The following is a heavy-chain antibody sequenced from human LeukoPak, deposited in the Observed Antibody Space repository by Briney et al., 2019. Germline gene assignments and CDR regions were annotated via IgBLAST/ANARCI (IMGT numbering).Heavy chain of an antibody. CDR1: GLTFSNYA. V-gene: IGHV3-21*01. J-gene: IGHJ4*02. D-gene: IGHD4-11*01. CDR3: ASGGKLDYPFDY. CDR2: ISDSRDYI. Sequence: GGSLRLSCAASGLTFSNYAMNWVRQAPGKGLEWVSSISDSRDYIYYADSVKGRFTISTDNAKNSLSLQMNSLRAEDTAVYYCASGGKLDYPFDYWGQGTLVTVSS.